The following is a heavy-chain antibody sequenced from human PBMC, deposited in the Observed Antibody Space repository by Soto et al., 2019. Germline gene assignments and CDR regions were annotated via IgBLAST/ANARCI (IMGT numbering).Heavy chain of an antibody. V-gene: IGHV3-33*01. D-gene: IGHD4-17*01. CDR1: GFTFSSYG. CDR2: IWYDGSNK. J-gene: IGHJ1*01. Sequence: QVQLVESGGGVVQPGRSLRLSCAASGFTFSSYGMHWVRQAPGKGLEWVAVIWYDGSNKYYADSVKGRFTISRDNSKNTLYLQMNSLRAEDTAVYDCATDGAGGYGDTTEYFQHWGQGTLVTVSS. CDR3: ATDGAGGYGDTTEYFQH.